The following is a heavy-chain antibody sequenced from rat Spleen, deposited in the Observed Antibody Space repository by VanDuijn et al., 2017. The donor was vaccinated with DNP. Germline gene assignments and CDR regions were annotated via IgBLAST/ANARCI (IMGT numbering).Heavy chain of an antibody. Sequence: EVQLQESGPGLVRPSQSLSLTCSVTGYSITSNYWGWIRKFPSNKMEWMGYISYSGNTSYNPSLKSRISITRDTSKNQFFLQLNSVTTEDTATYYCARYYSSYIFDYWGQGVMVTVSS. D-gene: IGHD1-2*01. CDR3: ARYYSSYIFDY. V-gene: IGHV3-1*01. CDR1: GYSITSNY. J-gene: IGHJ2*01. CDR2: ISYSGNT.